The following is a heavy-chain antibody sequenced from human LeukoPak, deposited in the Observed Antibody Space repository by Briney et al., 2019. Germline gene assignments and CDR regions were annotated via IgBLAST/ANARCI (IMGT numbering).Heavy chain of an antibody. CDR1: GFTFSSYG. CDR3: AKDLGYCSSTGCYNQFGMDV. D-gene: IGHD2-2*01. CDR2: ISFVGSNK. Sequence: RGSLRLSCVASGFTFSSYGMHWVRPARGRGVEWVAVISFVGSNKYYADSVKGRFTISRDNSKNTLYLQMNSLRAEDTAVYYCAKDLGYCSSTGCYNQFGMDVWGQGTTVTVSS. J-gene: IGHJ6*02. V-gene: IGHV3-30*18.